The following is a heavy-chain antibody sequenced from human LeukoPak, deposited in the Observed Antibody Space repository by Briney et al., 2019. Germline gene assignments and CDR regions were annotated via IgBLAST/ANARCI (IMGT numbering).Heavy chain of an antibody. Sequence: SETLSLTCTVSGGSISSSSYYWGWIRQPPGKGLEWIGSIYYSGSTYYNPSLKSRVTISVDTSKNQFSLKLSSVTAADTAVYYCARRLVVTLVPDSWFDPWGQGTLVTVSS. V-gene: IGHV4-39*07. J-gene: IGHJ5*02. D-gene: IGHD2-21*02. CDR1: GGSISSSSYY. CDR2: IYYSGST. CDR3: ARRLVVTLVPDSWFDP.